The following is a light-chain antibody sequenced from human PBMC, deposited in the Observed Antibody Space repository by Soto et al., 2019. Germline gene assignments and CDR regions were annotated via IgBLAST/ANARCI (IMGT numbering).Light chain of an antibody. V-gene: IGKV3-20*01. CDR1: QSVSSNY. J-gene: IGKJ1*01. Sequence: DMVLTQSPGTLSLSPGERATLSCRASQSVSSNYLAWYQQKPGQAPRLLIYGASTRATGVPDRFSGSGSGTDFTLTISRLEPEDFAVYHCQQYGSLSWTFGQGTKVEIK. CDR3: QQYGSLSWT. CDR2: GAS.